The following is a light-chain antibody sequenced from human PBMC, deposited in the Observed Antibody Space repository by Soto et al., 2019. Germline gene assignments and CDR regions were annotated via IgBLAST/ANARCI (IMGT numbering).Light chain of an antibody. CDR1: QSLLYTSDNRNY. CDR3: QQYYSLYT. CDR2: WDS. Sequence: IVMIQSPESLAVSLGERATFNCKSSQSLLYTSDNRNYLAWYQKKPGQPPKLLMHWDSTREPGVPDRFSGSGSGTDFTLSISSVQAEDVAVYYCQQYYSLYTFGQGTRLEI. J-gene: IGKJ2*01. V-gene: IGKV4-1*01.